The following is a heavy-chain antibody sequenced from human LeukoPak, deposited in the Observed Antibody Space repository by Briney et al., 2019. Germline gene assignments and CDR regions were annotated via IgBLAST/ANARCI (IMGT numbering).Heavy chain of an antibody. J-gene: IGHJ4*02. D-gene: IGHD3-22*01. Sequence: GGSLRLSCTASGFTFRDYAMSWFRQAPGKGLEWVGFIRSKVHGATTEYAASVKGRFTISRDDSKSIAYLQMNSLNTEDTAVYYCTRSYNYYDSSGYYGFDFWGQGTLVTVSS. CDR1: GFTFRDYA. CDR3: TRSYNYYDSSGYYGFDF. CDR2: IRSKVHGATT. V-gene: IGHV3-49*03.